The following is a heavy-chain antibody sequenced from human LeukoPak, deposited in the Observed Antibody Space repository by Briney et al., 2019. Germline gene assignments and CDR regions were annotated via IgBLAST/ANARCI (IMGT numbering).Heavy chain of an antibody. V-gene: IGHV3-7*01. CDR1: GFTFSSYW. Sequence: GGSLRLSCAASGFTFSSYWMSWVRQAPGKGLEWVANIKQDGSEKYYVDSVKGRFTISRDNAKNSLYLQMNSLRAEDTAVYYCARFYCSSTSCLEDYWGQGTLVTVSS. CDR2: IKQDGSEK. D-gene: IGHD2-2*01. CDR3: ARFYCSSTSCLEDY. J-gene: IGHJ4*02.